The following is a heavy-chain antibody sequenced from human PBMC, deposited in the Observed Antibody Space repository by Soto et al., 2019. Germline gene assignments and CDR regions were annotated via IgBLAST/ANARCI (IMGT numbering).Heavy chain of an antibody. CDR3: AREFTAAAGLYYDGMDV. D-gene: IGHD6-13*01. CDR1: GHASTSYY. J-gene: IGHJ6*02. V-gene: IGHV1-46*01. CDR2: INPSGGRT. Sequence: GASVKVSCKASGHASTSYYMHWVRQAPGQGLEWMGIINPSGGRTYAQKFQGRVTMTRDTSTSTVYMELSSLRSEDTAVYYCAREFTAAAGLYYDGMDVWGQGTTVTVSS.